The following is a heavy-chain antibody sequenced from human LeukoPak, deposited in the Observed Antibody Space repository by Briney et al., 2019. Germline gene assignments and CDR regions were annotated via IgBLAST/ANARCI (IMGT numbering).Heavy chain of an antibody. CDR3: PRVVPPTDYGSGSYFWDPYYFDY. V-gene: IGHV3-30*04. CDR1: GFTFSSYA. Sequence: GGSLRLSCAASGFTFSSYAMHWVRQAPGKGLGWGAVISYDGSNKYYADSVKGRFTISRDNSKNTLYLQMKSLTDADPAVYYCPRVVPPTDYGSGSYFWDPYYFDYWGQGTLVTVSS. J-gene: IGHJ4*02. D-gene: IGHD3-10*01. CDR2: ISYDGSNK.